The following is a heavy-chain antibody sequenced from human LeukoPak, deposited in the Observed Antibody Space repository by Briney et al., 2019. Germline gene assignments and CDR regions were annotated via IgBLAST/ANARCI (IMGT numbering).Heavy chain of an antibody. V-gene: IGHV4-59*08. CDR2: INYSGST. CDR1: VGSISHYY. CDR3: ARQEGGTTYDY. D-gene: IGHD1-7*01. Sequence: ASETLSLTCTVSVGSISHYYWSWIRQPPGKGLEWIGYINYSGSTDYNPSLKSRVTISVDTSKNQFSLKLSSVTAADTAFYYYARQEGGTTYDYWGQGTLVTVSS. J-gene: IGHJ4*02.